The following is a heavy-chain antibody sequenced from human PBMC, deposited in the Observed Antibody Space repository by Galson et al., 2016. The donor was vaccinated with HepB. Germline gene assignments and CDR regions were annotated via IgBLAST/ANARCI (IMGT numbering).Heavy chain of an antibody. CDR1: DFTFSGYA. CDR3: AKDRWELVRGFDY. J-gene: IGHJ4*02. D-gene: IGHD1-26*01. CDR2: ISAGVGST. Sequence: SLRLSCAASDFTFSGYALSWVRQAPGKGLEWVSGISAGVGSTYYADSVKGRFTISRDNSKNTLYLQMNSLRAEDTAVYYCAKDRWELVRGFDYWGQGTLVTVSS. V-gene: IGHV3-23*01.